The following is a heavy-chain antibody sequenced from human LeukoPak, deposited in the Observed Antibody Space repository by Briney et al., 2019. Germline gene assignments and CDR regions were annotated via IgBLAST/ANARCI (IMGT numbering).Heavy chain of an antibody. V-gene: IGHV3-23*01. Sequence: PGGSLRLSCAASGFTFGTYAMSWVRQAPGKGLEWVSGISGGGGSIHYADSVRGRFTISRDNSKNTLYLQMNSLRAEDTAVYYCAKAGCGDGSCYYAEYFQHWGQGTLVTVSS. D-gene: IGHD2-15*01. CDR2: ISGGGGSI. J-gene: IGHJ1*01. CDR3: AKAGCGDGSCYYAEYFQH. CDR1: GFTFGTYA.